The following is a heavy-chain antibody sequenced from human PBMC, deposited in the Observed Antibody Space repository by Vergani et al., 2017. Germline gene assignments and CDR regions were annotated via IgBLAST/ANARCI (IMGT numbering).Heavy chain of an antibody. CDR1: GYTLTELS. D-gene: IGHD4-17*01. V-gene: IGHV1-24*01. CDR2: FDPEDGET. J-gene: IGHJ3*02. Sequence: QVQLVQSGAEVKKPGASVKVSCKVSGYTLTELSMHWVRQAPGKGLEWMGGFDPEDGETIYAQKFQGRVTMTEDTSSDTAYMELNSLRAEDTAVYYFARPPDYGDYEAYAFDIWGQGTMVTVSS. CDR3: ARPPDYGDYEAYAFDI.